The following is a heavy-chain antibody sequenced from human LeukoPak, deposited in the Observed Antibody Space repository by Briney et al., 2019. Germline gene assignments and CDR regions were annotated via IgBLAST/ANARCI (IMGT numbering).Heavy chain of an antibody. CDR2: IIRSSNYI. CDR1: GFTFNRYS. D-gene: IGHD2-8*01. CDR3: ARDNTPRMAIYYYYGMDV. J-gene: IGHJ6*02. V-gene: IGHV3-21*01. Sequence: GGSLTLSCAASGFTFNRYSTNWVRQAPGKGLEWVSSIIRSSNYIYYADPVKGRFTISRDNAKNALYLQINSLRAEDTAVYYCARDNTPRMAIYYYYGMDVGGQGTTVTVS.